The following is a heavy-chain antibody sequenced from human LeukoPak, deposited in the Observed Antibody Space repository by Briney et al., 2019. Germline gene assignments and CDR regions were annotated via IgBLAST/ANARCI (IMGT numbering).Heavy chain of an antibody. CDR1: GYTFTGYY. CDR3: ARAPPRRWLLPD. J-gene: IGHJ4*02. D-gene: IGHD5-12*01. Sequence: GASVKVSCKASGYTFTGYYMHWVRQAPGQGLEWMGWINPNSGGTNYAQKFQGRVTMTRDTSISTAYMELSRLRSDDTAAYYCARAPPRRWLLPDWGQGTLVTVSS. CDR2: INPNSGGT. V-gene: IGHV1-2*02.